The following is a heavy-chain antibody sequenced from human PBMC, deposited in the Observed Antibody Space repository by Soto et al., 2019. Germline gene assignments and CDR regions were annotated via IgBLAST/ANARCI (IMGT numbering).Heavy chain of an antibody. J-gene: IGHJ6*02. Sequence: QVQLVESGGGVVQPGRSLRLSCAASGFTFSIYPMHWVRQAPGKGLEWVAFISFDGNRIFYADSVKGRFTISRDNSKNTVYLQMNNLRPGDAAVYHCANLLNVAAAGTPHYYGFDVWGQGTTVTVS. D-gene: IGHD6-13*01. V-gene: IGHV3-30-3*01. CDR1: GFTFSIYP. CDR2: ISFDGNRI. CDR3: ANLLNVAAAGTPHYYGFDV.